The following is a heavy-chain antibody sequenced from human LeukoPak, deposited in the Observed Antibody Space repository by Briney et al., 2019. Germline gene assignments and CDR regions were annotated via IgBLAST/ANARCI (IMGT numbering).Heavy chain of an antibody. CDR1: GFTFSTNA. Sequence: GGSLRLSCAASGFTFSTNAMNWVRQAPGKGLEWVSGISGSGSFTYYADSVKGRFTVSRDNSKNTLYLQMSSPRAEDTAVYYCAKEGSPPNYYYMDVWGKGATVTVSS. D-gene: IGHD6-13*01. CDR3: AKEGSPPNYYYMDV. CDR2: ISGSGSFT. J-gene: IGHJ6*03. V-gene: IGHV3-23*01.